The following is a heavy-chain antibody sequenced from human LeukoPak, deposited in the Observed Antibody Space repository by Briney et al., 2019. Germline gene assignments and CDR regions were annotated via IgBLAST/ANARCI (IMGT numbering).Heavy chain of an antibody. V-gene: IGHV1-69*13. CDR2: IIPIFGTA. J-gene: IGHJ5*02. Sequence: SVKVSCKASGGTFSSYAISWVRQAPGQGLEWMGVIIPIFGTANYAQKFQGRVTITADESTSTAYMELSSLRSEDTAVYYCARVYCSGGSCYGGSWFDPWGQGTLVTVSS. CDR3: ARVYCSGGSCYGGSWFDP. CDR1: GGTFSSYA. D-gene: IGHD2-15*01.